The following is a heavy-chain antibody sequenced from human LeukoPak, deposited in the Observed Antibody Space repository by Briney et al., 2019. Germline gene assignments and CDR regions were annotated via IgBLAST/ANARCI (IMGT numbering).Heavy chain of an antibody. D-gene: IGHD3-22*01. CDR3: ARVLNYYDSSGSDTLFDY. CDR2: INPNSGGT. CDR1: GYTFTGYY. V-gene: IGHV1-2*02. Sequence: ASVKVSCKASGYTFTGYYMHWVRQAPGQGPEWMGWINPNSGGTNYAQKFQGRVTMTRDTSISTAYMELSRLRSDDTAVYYCARVLNYYDSSGSDTLFDYWGQGTLVTVSS. J-gene: IGHJ4*02.